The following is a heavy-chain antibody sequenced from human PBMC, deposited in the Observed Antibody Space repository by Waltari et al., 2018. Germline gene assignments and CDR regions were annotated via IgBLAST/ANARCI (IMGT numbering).Heavy chain of an antibody. D-gene: IGHD2-8*02. CDR2: IYHDGTT. J-gene: IGHJ5*02. CDR1: GYAINSAFH. CDR3: TRQTLGYCTSAACRRLEA. Sequence: QVQLQESGPRLVKPSETLSLTCDVSGYAINSAFHWGWFRQAPEKGLEWIATIYHDGTTFYNPSLTSRVTTSMDTSKNQISLKLKSVTAADTAVYYCTRQTLGYCTSAACRRLEAWGQGTLVTVSS. V-gene: IGHV4-38-2*01.